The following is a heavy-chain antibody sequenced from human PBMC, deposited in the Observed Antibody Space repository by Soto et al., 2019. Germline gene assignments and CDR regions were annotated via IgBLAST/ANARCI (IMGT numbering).Heavy chain of an antibody. Sequence: GGSLRLSCAASRFTFSNYAMTWDRQAPGKGLEWVSVISGGGGNTYYADSVKGRFTISRDNAKNTLYLQMNSLRAEDTAVYFCARGLDFYGSGTKSWFDPWGQGTLVTVSS. CDR3: ARGLDFYGSGTKSWFDP. D-gene: IGHD3-10*01. CDR2: ISGGGGNT. J-gene: IGHJ5*02. V-gene: IGHV3-23*01. CDR1: RFTFSNYA.